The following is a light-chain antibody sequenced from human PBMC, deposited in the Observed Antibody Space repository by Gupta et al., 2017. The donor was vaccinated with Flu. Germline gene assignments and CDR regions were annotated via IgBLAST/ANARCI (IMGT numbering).Light chain of an antibody. CDR3: QQSYSTPRT. J-gene: IGKJ2*01. Sequence: PSSRSASVGDRVTITCRASQAISTYLNWYQQRPGEAPKLLIYAASSLQSGVPSRFGGGGSGTDFTLTISSLQPEDFATYYCQQSYSTPRTFGQGTKLEIK. V-gene: IGKV1-39*01. CDR2: AAS. CDR1: QAISTY.